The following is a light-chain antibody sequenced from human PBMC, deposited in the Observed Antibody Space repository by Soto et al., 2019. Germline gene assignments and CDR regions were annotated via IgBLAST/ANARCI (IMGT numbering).Light chain of an antibody. CDR1: SSDVGTYNL. CDR3: CSYAGSPYV. J-gene: IGLJ1*01. Sequence: QSALTQPASVSGSPGQSITISCTGTSSDVGTYNLVSWYQHHPGKAPKLMISEVNQRPSGISFRFSGSKSGNTASLTISGLQAEDEADYYCCSYAGSPYVFGTGTKVTVL. V-gene: IGLV2-23*02. CDR2: EVN.